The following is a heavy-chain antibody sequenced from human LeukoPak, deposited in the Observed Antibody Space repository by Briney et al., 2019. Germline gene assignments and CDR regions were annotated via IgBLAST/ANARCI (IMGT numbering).Heavy chain of an antibody. D-gene: IGHD2-21*01. CDR3: ARGILWWSNHDNDAFDI. J-gene: IGHJ3*02. V-gene: IGHV3-30*04. CDR2: ISYDGSNK. CDR1: GFTFSSYA. Sequence: GGSLRLSCAASGFTFSSYAMHWVRQAPGKGLEWVAVISYDGSNKYYADSVKGRFTISRDNSKNTLYLQMNSLRAEDTAVYYCARGILWWSNHDNDAFDIWGQGTMVTVSS.